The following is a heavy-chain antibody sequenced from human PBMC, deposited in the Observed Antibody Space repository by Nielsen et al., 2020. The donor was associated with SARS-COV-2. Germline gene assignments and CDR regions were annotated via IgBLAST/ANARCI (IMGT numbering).Heavy chain of an antibody. Sequence: ASVKVSCKASGYTFTTNYIHWMRQAPGQGPEWMGRVNPNSGATNYAQKFQGRVTLTRDTSINTTYMELNRLTSDDTAVYYCARVRSSSGIWFDPWGQGTLVVVSS. CDR3: ARVRSSSGIWFDP. CDR1: GYTFTTNY. CDR2: VNPNSGAT. J-gene: IGHJ5*02. D-gene: IGHD3-10*01. V-gene: IGHV1-2*06.